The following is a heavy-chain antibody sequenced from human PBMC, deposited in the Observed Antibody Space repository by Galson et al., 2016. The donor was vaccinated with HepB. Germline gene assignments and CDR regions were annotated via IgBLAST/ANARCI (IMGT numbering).Heavy chain of an antibody. V-gene: IGHV3-11*06. D-gene: IGHD4/OR15-4a*01. Sequence: SLRLSCAASGFKFSDYFMSWIRQVPGKGLEWVAYISYSSTYIDYADSVKGRFTVSRDNAKNFVYLEMSHLRAADTAVYYCARVYLYGGNLYDYWGQGTQVTVSS. J-gene: IGHJ4*02. CDR1: GFKFSDYF. CDR3: ARVYLYGGNLYDY. CDR2: ISYSSTYI.